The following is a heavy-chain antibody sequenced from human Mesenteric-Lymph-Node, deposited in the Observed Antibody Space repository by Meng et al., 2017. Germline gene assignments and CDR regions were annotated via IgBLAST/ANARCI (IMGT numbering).Heavy chain of an antibody. Sequence: QVQLVQSGSGLKKPGASGRVSCKASGDTFTRYSTNWFRQAPGQGLEWMGWINTNTGNPTSAQGFTGRFLFSLDTSVSTAYLHILNLKAEDTAMYYCARDDTYGSLDYWGQGTLVTVSS. CDR2: INTNTGNP. D-gene: IGHD3-10*01. J-gene: IGHJ4*02. V-gene: IGHV7-4-1*01. CDR3: ARDDTYGSLDY. CDR1: GDTFTRYS.